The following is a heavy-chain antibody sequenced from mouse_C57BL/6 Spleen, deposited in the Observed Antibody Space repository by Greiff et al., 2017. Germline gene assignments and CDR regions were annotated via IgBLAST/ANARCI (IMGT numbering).Heavy chain of an antibody. V-gene: IGHV5-4*03. Sequence: EVKLMESGGGLVKPGGSLKLSCAASGFTFSSYAMSWVRQTPEKRLEWVATISDGGSYTYYPDNVKGRFTISRDNAKNNLYLQMSHLKSEDTAMYYCARAYGSSSYAMDYWGQGTSVTVSS. CDR2: ISDGGSYT. J-gene: IGHJ4*01. D-gene: IGHD1-1*01. CDR3: ARAYGSSSYAMDY. CDR1: GFTFSSYA.